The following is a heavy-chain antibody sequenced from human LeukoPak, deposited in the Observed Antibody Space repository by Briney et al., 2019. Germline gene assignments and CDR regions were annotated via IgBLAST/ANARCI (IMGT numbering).Heavy chain of an antibody. J-gene: IGHJ4*02. D-gene: IGHD6-19*01. CDR1: GFTFSSYA. Sequence: GGSLRLSCAASGFTFSSYAMSWARQAPGKGLEWVSAISGSGGSTYYADSVKGRFTISRDNSKNTLYLQMDSLRAEDTAVYYCAKCPQQWLNDYWGQGPLVPVSS. CDR3: AKCPQQWLNDY. V-gene: IGHV3-23*01. CDR2: ISGSGGST.